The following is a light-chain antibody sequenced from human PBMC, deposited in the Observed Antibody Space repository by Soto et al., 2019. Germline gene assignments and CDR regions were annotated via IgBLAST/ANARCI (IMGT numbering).Light chain of an antibody. V-gene: IGKV1-27*01. CDR1: QGISSY. CDR3: QHYGISPPWT. Sequence: DIQLTQSPSSLSASVGDRVTITCRVSQGISSYLNWYRQKPGKVPKLLIYSASNRATGIPDRFSGSGSGTDFTLTISRLEPEDFAVYYCQHYGISPPWTFGQGTKVEIK. J-gene: IGKJ1*01. CDR2: SAS.